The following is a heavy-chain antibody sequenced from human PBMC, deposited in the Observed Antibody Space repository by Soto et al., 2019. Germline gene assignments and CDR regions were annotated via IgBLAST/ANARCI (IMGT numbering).Heavy chain of an antibody. V-gene: IGHV4-31*03. CDR2: IYYSRST. CDR3: ALQDTSRACDI. J-gene: IGHJ3*02. CDR1: GGSISSGGYY. Sequence: QVQLQESGPGLVKPSQTLSLTCTVSGGSISSGGYYWSWVRQHPGKGLEWIGYIYYSRSTYYNPSLKSRVTISVDTSKNQYSLKLSSVTAADTAVYYCALQDTSRACDILGQGTMVTVSS. D-gene: IGHD4-4*01.